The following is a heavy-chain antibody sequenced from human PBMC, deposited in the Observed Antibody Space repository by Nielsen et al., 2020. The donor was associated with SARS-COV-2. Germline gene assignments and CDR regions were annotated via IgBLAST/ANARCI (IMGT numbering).Heavy chain of an antibody. J-gene: IGHJ4*02. CDR2: INSDGSST. Sequence: GGSLRLSCAASGFTFSSYWMHWVRQAPGKGLVWVSRINSDGSSTSYADSVKGRFTISRDNAKNTLYLQMNSLRAEDTAVYYCTRGSGSYYFDYWGQGTLVIVSS. D-gene: IGHD1-26*01. CDR1: GFTFSSYW. V-gene: IGHV3-74*01. CDR3: TRGSGSYYFDY.